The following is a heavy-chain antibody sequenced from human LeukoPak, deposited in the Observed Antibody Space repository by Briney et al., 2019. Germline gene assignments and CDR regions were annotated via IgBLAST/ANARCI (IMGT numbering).Heavy chain of an antibody. Sequence: SLRLSCAASGFTFDDYAMHWVRQAPGKGLEWVSGISWNSGSIGYADSVKGRFTISRDNAKNSLYLQMDSLRAEDTALYYCARGDQYSLLSYWGQGTLVTVSS. CDR2: ISWNSGSI. CDR1: GFTFDDYA. J-gene: IGHJ4*02. V-gene: IGHV3-9*01. D-gene: IGHD5-18*01. CDR3: ARGDQYSLLSY.